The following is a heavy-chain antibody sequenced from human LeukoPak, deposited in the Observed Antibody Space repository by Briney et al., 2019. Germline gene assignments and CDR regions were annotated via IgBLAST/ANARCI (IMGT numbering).Heavy chain of an antibody. V-gene: IGHV3-23*01. D-gene: IGHD1-26*01. CDR1: GFTFSSYA. J-gene: IGHJ4*02. Sequence: GGSLRLSCAASGFTFSSYAMSWVRQAPGKGLEWVSAISGSGGSTYYADSVKGRFTTSRDNSKNTLYLQMNSLRAEDTAVYYCAKDQDPYSGSYLDYWGQGTLVTVSS. CDR2: ISGSGGST. CDR3: AKDQDPYSGSYLDY.